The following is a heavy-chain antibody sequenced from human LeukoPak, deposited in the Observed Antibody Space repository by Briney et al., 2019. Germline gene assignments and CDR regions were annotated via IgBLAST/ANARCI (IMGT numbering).Heavy chain of an antibody. J-gene: IGHJ6*03. V-gene: IGHV1-18*01. CDR3: ANVAKGRYFFYSMDV. CDR1: AYTDNKFG. Sequence: ASVTVSYKRSAYTDNKFGIAWVRQAPGQGLAWIGWISFNNGNTQYADKLQGTVSMTTDRSTNTAYMEVRSLRSDDTAVYFCANVAKGRYFFYSMDVWGKGTTVTASS. CDR2: ISFNNGNT.